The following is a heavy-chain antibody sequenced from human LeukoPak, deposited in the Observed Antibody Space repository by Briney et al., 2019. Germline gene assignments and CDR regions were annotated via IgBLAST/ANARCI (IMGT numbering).Heavy chain of an antibody. V-gene: IGHV1-2*02. Sequence: ASVKVSCKASGYTFTGYYLHWVRQAPGQGLEWMGWINPNSGGTNYAQKFQGRVTMTRDTSISTAYMELSRLRSDDTAVYCCASGPSVFLNIASGYSDYWGQGTLVTVSS. CDR2: INPNSGGT. J-gene: IGHJ4*02. D-gene: IGHD6-13*01. CDR3: ASGPSVFLNIASGYSDY. CDR1: GYTFTGYY.